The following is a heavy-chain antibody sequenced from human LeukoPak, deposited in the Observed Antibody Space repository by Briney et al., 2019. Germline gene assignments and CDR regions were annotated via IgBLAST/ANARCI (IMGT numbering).Heavy chain of an antibody. CDR1: GYTFIDYY. Sequence: GASVTVSCKASGYTFIDYYIHWMRQAPGQGPEWMGWIYPKSGGTNSAQKFQSRVTLTRDTSISTTYMELTGLRSDDTAVYYCARIAGTGSLNWFDPWGQGTLVAVSS. CDR2: IYPKSGGT. V-gene: IGHV1-2*02. D-gene: IGHD3-10*01. CDR3: ARIAGTGSLNWFDP. J-gene: IGHJ5*02.